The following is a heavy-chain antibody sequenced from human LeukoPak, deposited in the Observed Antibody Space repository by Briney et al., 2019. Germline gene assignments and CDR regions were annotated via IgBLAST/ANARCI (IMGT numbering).Heavy chain of an antibody. CDR2: IKEDGSEK. J-gene: IGHJ3*02. D-gene: IGHD5-18*01. Sequence: GGSLRLSCAASGFAFSSYSMSWVRQAPGKGLEWVANIKEDGSEKYNVDSVRGRFTISRDNAKKSLYLQMNSLRAEDMAVYYCATSPRYSSNAFDIWGQGTMVTVSS. CDR1: GFAFSSYS. V-gene: IGHV3-7*01. CDR3: ATSPRYSSNAFDI.